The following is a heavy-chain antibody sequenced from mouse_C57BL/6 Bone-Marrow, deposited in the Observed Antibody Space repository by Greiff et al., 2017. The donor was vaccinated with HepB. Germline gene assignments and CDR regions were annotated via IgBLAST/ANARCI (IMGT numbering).Heavy chain of an antibody. V-gene: IGHV1-55*01. CDR2: IYPGSGST. D-gene: IGHD1-1*01. CDR1: GYTFTSYW. Sequence: QVHVKQPGAELVKPGASVKMSCKASGYTFTSYWITWVKQRPGQGLEWIGDIYPGSGSTNYNEKFKSKATLTVDTSSSTAYMQLSSLTSEDSAVYYCASYYYGSSLDYWGQGTTLTVSS. J-gene: IGHJ2*01. CDR3: ASYYYGSSLDY.